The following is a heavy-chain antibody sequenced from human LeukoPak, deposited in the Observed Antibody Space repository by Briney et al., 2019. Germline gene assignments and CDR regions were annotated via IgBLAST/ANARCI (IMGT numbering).Heavy chain of an antibody. J-gene: IGHJ4*02. V-gene: IGHV4-39*07. CDR3: ARDQGRWLVRTFDY. D-gene: IGHD6-19*01. CDR1: DGSISSSSYY. Sequence: TSETLSLTCAVSDGSISSSSYYWGWIRQPPGKGLEWIGNIYYSGSTYYNPSLKSRVTISVDTSKNQFSLKLSSVTAADTAVYYCARDQGRWLVRTFDYWGQGTLVTVSS. CDR2: IYYSGST.